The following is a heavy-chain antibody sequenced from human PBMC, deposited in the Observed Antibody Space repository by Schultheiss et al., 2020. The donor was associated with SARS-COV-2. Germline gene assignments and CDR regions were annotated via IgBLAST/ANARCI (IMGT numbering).Heavy chain of an antibody. CDR2: IYYSGST. CDR1: GGSISSGDYY. D-gene: IGHD6-19*01. CDR3: AKYRGWYARPPLLFDY. Sequence: SQTLSLTCTVSGGSISSGDYYWSWIRQPPGKGLEWIGYIYYSGSTYYNPSLKSRVTISVDTSKNQFSLKLSSVTAADTAVYYCAKYRGWYARPPLLFDYWGQGILVTVSS. V-gene: IGHV4-30-4*01. J-gene: IGHJ4*02.